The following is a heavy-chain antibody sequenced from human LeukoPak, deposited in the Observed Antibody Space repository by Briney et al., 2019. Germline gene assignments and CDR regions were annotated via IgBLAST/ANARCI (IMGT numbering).Heavy chain of an antibody. CDR3: ARDSDSYASGYYFGY. V-gene: IGHV3-30*03. D-gene: IGHD5-18*01. Sequence: PGGALRLSCAASGFTFSSYGMHWVRQPPGKGLEWLAVLSYDGRNKYYADSVKGRFTISKDTSKKKLYLQMNSLRAEDTAVYYCARDSDSYASGYYFGYWGKGTVVTVSS. CDR2: LSYDGRNK. J-gene: IGHJ4*02. CDR1: GFTFSSYG.